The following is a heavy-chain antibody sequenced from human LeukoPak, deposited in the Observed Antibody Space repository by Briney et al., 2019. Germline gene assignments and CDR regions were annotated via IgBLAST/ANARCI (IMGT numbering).Heavy chain of an antibody. CDR3: ARGRFLHDSTGYAY. J-gene: IGHJ4*02. CDR1: GASIRSYY. Sequence: SETLSLTCTVSGASIRSYYGSWIRQPPGKGLEWIGHIYYSGSTNYNPSLKSRVTISVDTSKNQFSLKLSSVTAADTAVYYCARGRFLHDSTGYAYWGQGTLVTVSS. V-gene: IGHV4-59*08. D-gene: IGHD3-22*01. CDR2: IYYSGST.